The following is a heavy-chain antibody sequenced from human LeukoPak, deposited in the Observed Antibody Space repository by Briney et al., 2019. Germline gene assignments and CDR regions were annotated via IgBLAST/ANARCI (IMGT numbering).Heavy chain of an antibody. D-gene: IGHD3-9*01. CDR2: ISSSSSYI. Sequence: PGGSLRLSCAASGFTFSSYSMNWVRQAPGKGLEWVSSISSSSSYIYYADSVKGRFTISRDNSKNTLYLQMNSLRAEDTAVYYCAKCLTGSKTINDYWGQGTLVTVSS. CDR1: GFTFSSYS. CDR3: AKCLTGSKTINDY. V-gene: IGHV3-21*04. J-gene: IGHJ4*02.